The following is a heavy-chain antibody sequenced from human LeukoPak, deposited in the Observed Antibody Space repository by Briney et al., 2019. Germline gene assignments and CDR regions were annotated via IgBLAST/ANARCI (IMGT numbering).Heavy chain of an antibody. CDR1: GDGVSSNDAA. Sequence: SQTLSLTCAISGDGVSSNDAAWNWIRQSPSRGLEWLGRTYYRSKWSYDYAVSMKGRITINPDTSKNQFSLQLNSVTPEDTAVYYCARENTMVRGVINPLDYWGQGTLVTVSS. CDR2: TYYRSKWSY. J-gene: IGHJ4*02. CDR3: ARENTMVRGVINPLDY. V-gene: IGHV6-1*01. D-gene: IGHD3-10*01.